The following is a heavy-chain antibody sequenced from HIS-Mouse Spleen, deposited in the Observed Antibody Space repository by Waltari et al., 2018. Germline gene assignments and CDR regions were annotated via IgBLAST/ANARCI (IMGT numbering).Heavy chain of an antibody. V-gene: IGHV1-2*02. Sequence: QVQLVQSGAEVKKPGASVKVPCQASGYTLTGYYMHWVRQAPGQGLEWMGWINPNSGGTNYAQKFQGRVTMTRDTSISTAYMELSRLRSDDTAVYYCARSPSGSSWYDYWGQGTLVTVSS. J-gene: IGHJ4*02. CDR2: INPNSGGT. CDR3: ARSPSGSSWYDY. D-gene: IGHD6-13*01. CDR1: GYTLTGYY.